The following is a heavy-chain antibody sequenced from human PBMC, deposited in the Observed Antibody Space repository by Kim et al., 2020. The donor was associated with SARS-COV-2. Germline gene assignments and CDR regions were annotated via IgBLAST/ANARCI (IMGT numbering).Heavy chain of an antibody. CDR3: ARDISGSYRYFQH. CDR2: ISYDGSNK. J-gene: IGHJ1*01. CDR1: GFTFSSYA. D-gene: IGHD1-26*01. Sequence: GGSLRLSCAASGFTFSSYAMHWVRQAPGKGLEWVAVISYDGSNKYYPDSVKGRFTISRDNSKNTLYLQMNSLRAEDTAVYYCARDISGSYRYFQHWGQGTLVTVSS. V-gene: IGHV3-30*04.